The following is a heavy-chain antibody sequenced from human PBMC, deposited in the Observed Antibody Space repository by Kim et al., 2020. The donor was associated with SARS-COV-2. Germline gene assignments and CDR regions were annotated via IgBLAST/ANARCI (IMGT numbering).Heavy chain of an antibody. V-gene: IGHV3-48*01. D-gene: IGHD3-10*01. J-gene: IGHJ5*02. CDR3: ARRGYYGSGTYNWFDP. Sequence: SVKGRFTISRDNAKNALYLTMNGLRAEDTAVYYCARRGYYGSGTYNWFDPWGQGTLVTVSS.